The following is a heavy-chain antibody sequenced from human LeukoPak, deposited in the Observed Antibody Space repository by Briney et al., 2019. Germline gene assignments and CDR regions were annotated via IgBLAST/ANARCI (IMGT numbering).Heavy chain of an antibody. J-gene: IGHJ5*02. D-gene: IGHD5-24*01. CDR2: IIPIFGIA. V-gene: IGHV1-69*04. Sequence: ASVKVSCKASGGTFSSYAISWVRQAPGQGLEWMGRIIPIFGIANYAQKFQGRATITADKSTSTAYMELSSLRSEDTAVYYCARDRSPVEMATIGGWFDPWGQGTLVTVSS. CDR1: GGTFSSYA. CDR3: ARDRSPVEMATIGGWFDP.